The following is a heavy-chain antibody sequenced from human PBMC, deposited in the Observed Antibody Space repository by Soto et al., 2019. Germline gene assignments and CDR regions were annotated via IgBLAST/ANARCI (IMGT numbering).Heavy chain of an antibody. CDR1: GYTFTSYG. CDR3: ARRLYDYGDQSHLRY. D-gene: IGHD4-17*01. Sequence: QVQLVQSGAEVKKPGASVKVSCKASGYTFTSYGISWVRQAPGQGLEWMGWISAYNGNTNYAQKLQGRGTMTTDTSTSTAYMELRSLRSDDTAVYYCARRLYDYGDQSHLRYWGQGTLVTVSS. J-gene: IGHJ4*02. V-gene: IGHV1-18*01. CDR2: ISAYNGNT.